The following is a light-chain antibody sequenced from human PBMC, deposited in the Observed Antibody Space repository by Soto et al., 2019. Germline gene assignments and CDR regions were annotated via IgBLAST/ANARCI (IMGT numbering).Light chain of an antibody. CDR3: SSWTSSATQG. J-gene: IGLJ3*02. CDR1: SSDVGGYNF. Sequence: QSALTQPASVSGSLGQSITISCTGTSSDVGGYNFVSWYQQYPGKAPKLMIYEVSNRPSGIYNRFSGSKSGNTASLTISGLQAEDEADYYCSSWTSSATQGLGGGTKLTVL. CDR2: EVS. V-gene: IGLV2-14*01.